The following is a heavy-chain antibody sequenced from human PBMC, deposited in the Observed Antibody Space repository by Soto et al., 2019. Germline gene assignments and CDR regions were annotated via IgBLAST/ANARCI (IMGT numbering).Heavy chain of an antibody. D-gene: IGHD3-22*01. CDR1: GYSFTSYW. CDR2: IYPGDSDT. J-gene: IGHJ4*02. Sequence: GESLKISCKGSGYSFTSYWIGWVRQMPGKGLEWMGIIYPGDSDTRYSPSFQGQVTISADKSISTAYLQWSSLKASDTAMYYCARPGLAYYYDSSGYPPDYWGQGTQVTVSS. V-gene: IGHV5-51*01. CDR3: ARPGLAYYYDSSGYPPDY.